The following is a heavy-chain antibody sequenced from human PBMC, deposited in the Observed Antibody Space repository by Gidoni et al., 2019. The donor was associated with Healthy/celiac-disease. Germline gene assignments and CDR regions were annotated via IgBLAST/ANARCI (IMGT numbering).Heavy chain of an antibody. CDR2: IGTSGDT. J-gene: IGHJ4*02. V-gene: IGHV3-13*01. CDR1: GFTFSSYD. CDR3: ARGITMISPTFDY. D-gene: IGHD3-22*01. Sequence: EVQLVESGGVLVQPGGYMRLSCSASGFTFSSYDMHWVRQATGKGLEWVSSIGTSGDTYYPGSVKGRFTISRENAKNFLYLQMNSLRAGDTAVYYCARGITMISPTFDYWGQGTLGTVSS.